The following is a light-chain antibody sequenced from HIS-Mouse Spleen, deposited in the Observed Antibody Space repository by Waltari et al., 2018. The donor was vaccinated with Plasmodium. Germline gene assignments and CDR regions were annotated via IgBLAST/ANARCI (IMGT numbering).Light chain of an antibody. CDR1: QAVSSN. CDR2: GAS. V-gene: IGKV3-15*01. J-gene: IGKJ3*01. CDR3: QQYNNWSFT. Sequence: EIVMTQSPATLSVSPGERATLTCRASQAVSSNLDWYQQKPGQAPRLLIYGASTRDTGIPARFSGSGSGTEFTLTISSLQSEDIAVYYCQQYNNWSFTFGPGTKVDIK.